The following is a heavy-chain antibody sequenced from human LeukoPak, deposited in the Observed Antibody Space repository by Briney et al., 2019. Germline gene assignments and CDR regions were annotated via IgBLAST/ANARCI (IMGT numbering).Heavy chain of an antibody. V-gene: IGHV1-69*04. D-gene: IGHD2-8*01. CDR3: ARAVLLEGGHFDY. J-gene: IGHJ4*02. CDR1: GGTFSSYA. CDR2: IIPILGIA. Sequence: SVKVSCKASGGTFSSYAISWVRQAPGQGLEWMGRIIPILGIANYAQKFQGRVTITADKSTSTAYMELSSLRSEDTAVYYCARAVLLEGGHFDYWGQGTLVTVSS.